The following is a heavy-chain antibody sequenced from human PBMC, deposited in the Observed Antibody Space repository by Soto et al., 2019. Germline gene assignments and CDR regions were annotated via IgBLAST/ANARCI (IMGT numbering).Heavy chain of an antibody. D-gene: IGHD5-12*01. J-gene: IGHJ5*02. CDR2: ISGTGDST. Sequence: PGGSLRLSCAASGFTFSSYAMSWVRQAPGKGLEWVSVISGTGDSTYYADSMKGRFTISRDNSKNTLYLQMNSLRGEDTAVYYCAKASGHSMDPWGQGALVTVS. V-gene: IGHV3-23*01. CDR3: AKASGHSMDP. CDR1: GFTFSSYA.